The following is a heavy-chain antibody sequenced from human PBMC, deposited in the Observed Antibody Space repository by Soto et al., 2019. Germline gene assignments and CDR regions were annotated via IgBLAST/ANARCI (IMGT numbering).Heavy chain of an antibody. Sequence: TLSLTCTVSGGSTSSGDYYWSWIRQPPGKGLEWIGCIYYSGSTYYNPSLKSRVTISVDTSKNQFSLKLSSVTAADTAVYYCARDSTTYYYDSSGYQGVDYFEYWGQGTLVTVSS. CDR2: IYYSGST. J-gene: IGHJ4*02. D-gene: IGHD3-22*01. CDR3: ARDSTTYYYDSSGYQGVDYFEY. CDR1: GGSTSSGDYY. V-gene: IGHV4-30-4*01.